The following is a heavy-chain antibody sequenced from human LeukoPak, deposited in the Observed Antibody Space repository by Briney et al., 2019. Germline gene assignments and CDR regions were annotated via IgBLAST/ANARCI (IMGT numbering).Heavy chain of an antibody. CDR3: ARTHQYRFDP. D-gene: IGHD3-16*02. V-gene: IGHV3-53*01. Sequence: GGSLRLSCAASGFTVSSNYMSWVRQAPGKGLEWVSVIYSGGSTYYADSVKGRFTISGDNSKNTLYLQMNSLRAEDTAVYYCARTHQYRFDPWGQGTLVTVSS. CDR2: IYSGGST. CDR1: GFTVSSNY. J-gene: IGHJ5*02.